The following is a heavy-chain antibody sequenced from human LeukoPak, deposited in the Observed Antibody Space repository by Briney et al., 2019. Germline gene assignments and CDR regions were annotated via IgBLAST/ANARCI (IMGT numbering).Heavy chain of an antibody. J-gene: IGHJ4*02. Sequence: GDSVKVSCKASGYTFTSYYMHWVRQAPGQGLEWMGIINPSGGSTSYAQKFQGRVTMTRDMSTSTVYMELSSLRSEDTAVYYCASGRTDIVVVPATLRNYYFDYWGRGTLVTVSS. CDR1: GYTFTSYY. V-gene: IGHV1-46*01. CDR2: INPSGGST. CDR3: ASGRTDIVVVPATLRNYYFDY. D-gene: IGHD2-2*01.